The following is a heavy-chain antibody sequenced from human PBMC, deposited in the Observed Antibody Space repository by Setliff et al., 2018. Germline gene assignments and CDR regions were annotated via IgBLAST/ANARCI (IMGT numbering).Heavy chain of an antibody. J-gene: IGHJ5*02. CDR2: IYYTGTT. CDR1: GGSISGYY. V-gene: IGHV4-59*01. CDR3: AKADEGPRRASGSYYPLLRFDP. D-gene: IGHD3-10*01. Sequence: SETLSLTCTVSGGSISGYYWSWIRQPPRKELEWIGYIYYTGTTNYNPSLKSRVTISVDTSKNQFSLKLSSVTAADTALYYCAKADEGPRRASGSYYPLLRFDPWGQGTLVTVSS.